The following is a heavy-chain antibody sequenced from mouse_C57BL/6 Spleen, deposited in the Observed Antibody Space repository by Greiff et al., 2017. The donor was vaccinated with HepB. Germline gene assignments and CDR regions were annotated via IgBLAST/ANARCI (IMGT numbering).Heavy chain of an antibody. CDR1: GYTFTSYW. Sequence: VKLQQPGAELVKPGASVKMSCKASGYTFTSYWITWVKQRPGQGLEWIGDIYPGSGSTNYNEKYKSKATLTVDTSSSTAYMQLSSLTSEDSAVYYCARGDDYDGFAYWGQGTLVTVSA. V-gene: IGHV1-55*01. J-gene: IGHJ3*01. CDR2: IYPGSGST. CDR3: ARGDDYDGFAY. D-gene: IGHD2-4*01.